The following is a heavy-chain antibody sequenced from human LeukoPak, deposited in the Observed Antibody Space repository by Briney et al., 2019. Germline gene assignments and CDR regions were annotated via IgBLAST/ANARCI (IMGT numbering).Heavy chain of an antibody. CDR2: IRWKSNYI. J-gene: IGHJ4*02. D-gene: IGHD3-22*01. Sequence: GRSLRLSCAASGFTFDDYAMHWVRQPPGKGLEWLSIIRWKSNYIRYADSVKGRFTVYRDNAENSVYLQMNSLRPEDTAFYFCAKVRGTYSSGFFFDSWGQGTLVTVSS. V-gene: IGHV3-9*01. CDR1: GFTFDDYA. CDR3: AKVRGTYSSGFFFDS.